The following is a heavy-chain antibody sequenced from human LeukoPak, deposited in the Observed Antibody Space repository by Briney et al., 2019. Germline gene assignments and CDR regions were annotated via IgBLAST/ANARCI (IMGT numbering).Heavy chain of an antibody. J-gene: IGHJ4*02. CDR3: ARVEELPYYFDY. Sequence: ASVKVSCKASGGTFSSYAISWVRQAPGQGLEWMGWISAYNGNTNYAQKLQGRVTMTTDTSTSTAYMELRSLRSDDTVVYYCARVEELPYYFDYWGQGTLVTVSS. V-gene: IGHV1-18*01. CDR1: GGTFSSYA. D-gene: IGHD1-7*01. CDR2: ISAYNGNT.